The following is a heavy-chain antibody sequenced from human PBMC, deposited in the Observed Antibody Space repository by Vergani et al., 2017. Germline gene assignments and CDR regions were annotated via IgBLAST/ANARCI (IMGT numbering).Heavy chain of an antibody. CDR1: FDSIRNLY. V-gene: IGHV4-59*11. J-gene: IGHJ5*02. D-gene: IGHD6-19*01. Sequence: QVQLQESGPGLVKSSETLSLICSVSFDSIRNLYGNWIRQPPGKGLEWIGSIHYSENTNYNPSLKTRVTISVDTSKNQFSLTLTSVTAADTAVYYCASDTHSGQRADRWGQGILVTVTS. CDR2: IHYSENT. CDR3: ASDTHSGQRADR.